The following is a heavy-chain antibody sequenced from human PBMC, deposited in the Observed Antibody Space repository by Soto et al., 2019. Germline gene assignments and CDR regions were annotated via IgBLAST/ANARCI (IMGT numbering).Heavy chain of an antibody. D-gene: IGHD2-21*01. J-gene: IGHJ3*02. CDR2: ISNDGRNK. V-gene: IGHV3-30-3*01. Sequence: QVQLVESGGGVVQPGRSLSLSCAASGFIFSSYSMHWVRQAPGKGLEWVAMISNDGRNKDYVDSVKGRFTISRDNSNNTLSLQMNSLRAEDTAVYYCARDQFLDAFDIWGQGTMVTVSS. CDR3: ARDQFLDAFDI. CDR1: GFIFSSYS.